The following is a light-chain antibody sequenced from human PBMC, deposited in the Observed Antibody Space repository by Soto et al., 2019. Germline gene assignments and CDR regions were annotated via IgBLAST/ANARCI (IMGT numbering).Light chain of an antibody. CDR3: QQYDTFPVT. CDR1: QDINIY. V-gene: IGKV1-33*01. J-gene: IGKJ5*01. Sequence: DIQMTQSPSSLFASVGDRVTITCQATQDINIYLNWYQQKPGKAPNLLIYDASNLEIGVPSRFSGSGSGTDFIFTISSLQPEDFATYYCQQYDTFPVTFGQGTRLEIK. CDR2: DAS.